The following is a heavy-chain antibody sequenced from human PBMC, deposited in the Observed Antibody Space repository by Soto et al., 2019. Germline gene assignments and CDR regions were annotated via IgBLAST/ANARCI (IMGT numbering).Heavy chain of an antibody. D-gene: IGHD6-13*01. CDR2: INHSGST. J-gene: IGHJ4*02. CDR1: GGSFSGYY. CDR3: ARVEAADSIFAY. Sequence: QVQLQQWGAGLLKPSETLSLTCAVYGGSFSGYYWSWIRQPPGKGLEWIGEINHSGSTNYNPSLKSRVTISVDTSKNQFSLKLSSVTAADTAVYYCARVEAADSIFAYWGQGTLVTVSS. V-gene: IGHV4-34*01.